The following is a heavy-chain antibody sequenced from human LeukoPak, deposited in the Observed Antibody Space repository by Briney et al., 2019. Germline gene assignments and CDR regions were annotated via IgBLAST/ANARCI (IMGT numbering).Heavy chain of an antibody. CDR3: TSRGHSLTGRNFDY. CDR2: ISSSGNTI. J-gene: IGHJ4*02. CDR1: GFSFSDFS. D-gene: IGHD3-10*01. Sequence: PGGSLRLSCAASGFSFSDFSANWVRQTPGKGLGWVSYISSSGNTIYYANSVEGRFTISRDNAKNSLYLQMNSLRAEDTALYYCTSRGHSLTGRNFDYWGQGALVSVSS. V-gene: IGHV3-48*01.